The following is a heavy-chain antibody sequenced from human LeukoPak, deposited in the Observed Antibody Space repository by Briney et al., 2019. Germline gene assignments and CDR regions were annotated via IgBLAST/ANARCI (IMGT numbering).Heavy chain of an antibody. Sequence: ASVKVSCKASGYTFTGYYMHWVRQAPGQGLEWMGWINPNSGGTNYAQKFQGRVTMTRDTSINTAYMDLSRLRSDDTAVYYCARDYGGSYPPFDYWGQGTLVTVSS. V-gene: IGHV1-2*02. J-gene: IGHJ4*02. CDR2: INPNSGGT. CDR3: ARDYGGSYPPFDY. CDR1: GYTFTGYY. D-gene: IGHD1-26*01.